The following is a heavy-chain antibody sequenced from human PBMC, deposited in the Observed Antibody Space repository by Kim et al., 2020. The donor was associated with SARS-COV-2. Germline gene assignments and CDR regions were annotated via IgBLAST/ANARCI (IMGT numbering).Heavy chain of an antibody. D-gene: IGHD6-19*01. Sequence: GGSLRLSCAASGFTFSSYWMHWVRQAPGKGLVWVSRINSDGSSTSYADSVKGRFTISRDNAKNTLYLQMNSLRAEDTAVYYCASLLDIAVAGDYWGQGTLVTVSS. CDR1: GFTFSSYW. J-gene: IGHJ4*02. CDR3: ASLLDIAVAGDY. V-gene: IGHV3-74*01. CDR2: INSDGSST.